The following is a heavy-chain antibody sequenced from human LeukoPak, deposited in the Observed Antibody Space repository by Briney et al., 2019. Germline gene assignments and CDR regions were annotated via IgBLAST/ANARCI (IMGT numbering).Heavy chain of an antibody. J-gene: IGHJ5*02. CDR3: AKTSRVRGDAYNWFDP. CDR1: GGSIGTSNW. V-gene: IGHV4-4*02. Sequence: SGSLSLTCAVSGGSIGTSNWWGWVRPPPGEGLDWRGEIYLTESTHYNPSLKSPVTISVDKSKNQCSLKLSSVTAADTAVYYCAKTSRVRGDAYNWFDPWGQGTLVTVSS. D-gene: IGHD3-10*01. CDR2: IYLTEST.